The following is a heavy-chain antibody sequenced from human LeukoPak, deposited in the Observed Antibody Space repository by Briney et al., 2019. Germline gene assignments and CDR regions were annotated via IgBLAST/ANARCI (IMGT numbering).Heavy chain of an antibody. CDR3: ARDISGARYIFDY. CDR1: GFTFGRYS. CDR2: ISSSSRYI. V-gene: IGHV3-21*01. Sequence: PGGSLRLSCSASGFTFGRYSMNWVRQAPGKGLEWVSSISSSSRYIYYADSVKGRFTISRDNAKNSLYLQMNSLRAEDTAVYYCARDISGARYIFDYWGQGTLVTVSS. J-gene: IGHJ4*02. D-gene: IGHD3-9*01.